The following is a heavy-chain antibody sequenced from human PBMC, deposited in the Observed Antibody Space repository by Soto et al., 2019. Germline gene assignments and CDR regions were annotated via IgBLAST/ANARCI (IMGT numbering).Heavy chain of an antibody. Sequence: GGSLRLSCAASGFTFSSYGMHWVRQAPGKGLEWVAVIWYDGSNKYYADSVKGRFTISRDNSKNTLYLQMNSLRAEDTAVYYCETDGVAVADYYFDYWGQGTLVTVSS. CDR1: GFTFSSYG. V-gene: IGHV3-33*01. D-gene: IGHD6-19*01. J-gene: IGHJ4*02. CDR2: IWYDGSNK. CDR3: ETDGVAVADYYFDY.